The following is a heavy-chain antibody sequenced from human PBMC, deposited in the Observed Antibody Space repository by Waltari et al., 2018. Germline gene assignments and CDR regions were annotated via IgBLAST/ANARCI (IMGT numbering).Heavy chain of an antibody. J-gene: IGHJ4*02. V-gene: IGHV4-39*07. CDR2: IYYSGST. D-gene: IGHD1-7*01. Sequence: QLQLQESGPGLVKPSETLSLTCTVSGGSISSSSYYWGWIRQPPGKGLEWSGSIYYSGSTYYNPSLKSRVTISVDTSKNQFSLKVTSVTAADTAVYYCAKVWKNYRTDYWGQGTLVTVSS. CDR3: AKVWKNYRTDY. CDR1: GGSISSSSYY.